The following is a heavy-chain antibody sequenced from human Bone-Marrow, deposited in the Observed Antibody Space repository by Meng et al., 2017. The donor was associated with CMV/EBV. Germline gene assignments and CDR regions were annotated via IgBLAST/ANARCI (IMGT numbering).Heavy chain of an antibody. D-gene: IGHD3-3*01. J-gene: IGHJ5*02. CDR3: ARVSDLRITIFGVVIKQGWFDP. Sequence: SETLSLTCTVSGGSISSGDYYWSWIRQPPGRGLEWIGYVYYSGFTYCNPSLKSRVTISVDTSKNQFSLKLSSVTAADTAVYYCARVSDLRITIFGVVIKQGWFDPWGQGTLVTVSS. CDR2: VYYSGFT. V-gene: IGHV4-30-4*08. CDR1: GGSISSGDYY.